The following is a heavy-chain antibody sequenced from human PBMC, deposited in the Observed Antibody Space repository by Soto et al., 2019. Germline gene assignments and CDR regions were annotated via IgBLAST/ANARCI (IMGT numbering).Heavy chain of an antibody. CDR2: ISCNGIAT. D-gene: IGHD3-10*01. J-gene: IGHJ5*02. CDR3: ARDVISMVRGNNNWFDX. Sequence: SLILSCEASVFIFSDHAMSWVRQAPGKGLEWVSSISCNGIATYYADSVKGRFTISRDNSKNTLYLQMNRLRADDTAVYYCARDVISMVRGNNNWFDXWGQGTPVTVSX. CDR1: VFIFSDHA. V-gene: IGHV3-23*01.